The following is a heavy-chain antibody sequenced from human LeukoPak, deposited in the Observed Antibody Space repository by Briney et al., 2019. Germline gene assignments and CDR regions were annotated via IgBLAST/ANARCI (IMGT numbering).Heavy chain of an antibody. CDR1: GGTFSSYA. D-gene: IGHD2-2*01. J-gene: IGHJ6*02. CDR3: ARESYCSSTSCYSDYYYYGMDV. Sequence: SVKVSCKASGGTFSSYAISWVRQAPGQGLEWMGGIIPIFGTANYAQKFQGRVTITADESTSTAYMELRSLRSDDTAVYYCARESYCSSTSCYSDYYYYGMDVWGQGTTVTVSS. CDR2: IIPIFGTA. V-gene: IGHV1-69*13.